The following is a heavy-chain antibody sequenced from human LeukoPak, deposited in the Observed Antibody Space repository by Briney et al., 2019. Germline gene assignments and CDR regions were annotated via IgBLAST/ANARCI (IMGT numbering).Heavy chain of an antibody. CDR1: GGSISSSSYY. V-gene: IGHV4-39*01. CDR3: ARHSYSSGWSLTGHWYFDL. D-gene: IGHD6-19*01. J-gene: IGHJ2*01. CDR2: IYYSGST. Sequence: PSETLSLTCTVSGGSISSSSYYWGWIRQPPGKGLEWIGSIYYSGSTYYNPSLKSRVTISVDTSKNQFSLKLSSVTAADTAVYYCARHSYSSGWSLTGHWYFDLWGRGTLVTVSS.